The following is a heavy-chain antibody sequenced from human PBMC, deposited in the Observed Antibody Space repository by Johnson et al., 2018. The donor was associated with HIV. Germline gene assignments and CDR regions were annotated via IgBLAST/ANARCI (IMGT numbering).Heavy chain of an antibody. Sequence: QVQLVESGGGLVQPGGSLRLSCAASGFTVSSNYMSWIRQAPGRGLEWVSHISSSGSTIYYADSVKGRFTISRDNAKSSLYLQMNSLRAEDTAGYYCARNLRQLDPDAFDIWGQGTVVTVSS. CDR1: GFTVSSNY. D-gene: IGHD6-13*01. CDR2: ISSSGSTI. CDR3: ARNLRQLDPDAFDI. J-gene: IGHJ3*02. V-gene: IGHV3-11*04.